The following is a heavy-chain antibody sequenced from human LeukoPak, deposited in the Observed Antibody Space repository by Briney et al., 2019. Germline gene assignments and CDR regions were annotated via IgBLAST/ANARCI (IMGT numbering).Heavy chain of an antibody. CDR2: IYYSGST. CDR3: ARLRRYSGSYLFDY. CDR1: GGSISSYY. J-gene: IGHJ4*02. V-gene: IGHV4-59*08. D-gene: IGHD1-26*01. Sequence: SETLSLTCTVSGGSISSYYWSWIRQPPGKGLEWIGYIYYSGSTNYNPSLKSRVTISVDTSKNQFSLKLSSVTAADTAVYYCARLRRYSGSYLFDYWGQGTLVTVSS.